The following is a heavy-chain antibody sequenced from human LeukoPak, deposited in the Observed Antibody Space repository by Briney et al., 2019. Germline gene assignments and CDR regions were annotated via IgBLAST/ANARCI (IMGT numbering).Heavy chain of an antibody. V-gene: IGHV3-23*01. Sequence: PGGSLRLSCAASGFTFSSYAMSWVRQAPGKGLEWVSAISGSGGSTYYADSVKGRFTISRDNSKNTLYLQMNSLRAEDTAVYYCAKEGYCYDSSGYPTPFDYWGQGTLVTVSS. CDR1: GFTFSSYA. CDR3: AKEGYCYDSSGYPTPFDY. D-gene: IGHD3-22*01. J-gene: IGHJ4*02. CDR2: ISGSGGST.